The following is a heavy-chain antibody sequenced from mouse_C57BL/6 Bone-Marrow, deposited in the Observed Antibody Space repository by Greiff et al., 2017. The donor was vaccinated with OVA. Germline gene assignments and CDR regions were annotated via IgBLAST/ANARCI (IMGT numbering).Heavy chain of an antibody. D-gene: IGHD1-1*01. V-gene: IGHV1-69*01. CDR1: GYTFTSYW. CDR2: IDPSDSYT. Sequence: QVQLQQSGAELVMPGASVKLSCKASGYTFTSYWMHWVKQRPGQGLEWIGEIDPSDSYTNYNQKFKGKSTLTVDKSSSTAYMQLSSLTSEDSAVYYCARLGYYGSRTPFAYWGQGTLVTVSA. CDR3: ARLGYYGSRTPFAY. J-gene: IGHJ3*01.